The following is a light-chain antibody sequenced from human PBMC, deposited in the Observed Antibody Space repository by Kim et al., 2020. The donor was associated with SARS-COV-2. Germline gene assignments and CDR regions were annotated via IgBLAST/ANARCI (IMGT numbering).Light chain of an antibody. CDR1: SSDVGFYNY. CDR2: DVS. V-gene: IGLV2-14*03. Sequence: QSALTQPASVSGSPGQSSTISCSGTSSDVGFYNYVSWYQKHPGKAPKLMIYDVSNRPSGFSDRFSGSKSGNTASLTISGLQAEDEADYYCSSYTKSSTWVFGGGTQLTVL. J-gene: IGLJ3*02. CDR3: SSYTKSSTWV.